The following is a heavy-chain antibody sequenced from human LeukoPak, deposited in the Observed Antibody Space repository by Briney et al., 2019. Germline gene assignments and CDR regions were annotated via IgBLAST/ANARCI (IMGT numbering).Heavy chain of an antibody. CDR3: ARDMYDNGWSSFDY. CDR2: ISFDGTNK. CDR1: GFTFSNYA. Sequence: PGRSPRLSCAASGFTFSNYAMHWVRQAPGKGLEWAAVISFDGTNKYYANSVQGRFTISRDNSKNTLYLQMNSLRAEDTALYYCARDMYDNGWSSFDYWGQGTLVTVSS. V-gene: IGHV3-30-3*01. J-gene: IGHJ4*02. D-gene: IGHD3-10*01.